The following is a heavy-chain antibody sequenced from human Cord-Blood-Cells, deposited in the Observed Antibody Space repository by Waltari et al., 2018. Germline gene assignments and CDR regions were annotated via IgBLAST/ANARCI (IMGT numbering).Heavy chain of an antibody. CDR3: AKDHEYYDILTGYYPLDAFDI. V-gene: IGHV3-23*01. J-gene: IGHJ3*02. Sequence: EVQLLESGGGLVQPGGSLRISCAASGFTFSSYAMSWVRQAPGKGLEWVSAISGSGGSTYYADSVKGRFTISRDNSKNTLYLQMNSLRAEDTAVYYCAKDHEYYDILTGYYPLDAFDIWGQGTMVTVSS. CDR2: ISGSGGST. CDR1: GFTFSSYA. D-gene: IGHD3-9*01.